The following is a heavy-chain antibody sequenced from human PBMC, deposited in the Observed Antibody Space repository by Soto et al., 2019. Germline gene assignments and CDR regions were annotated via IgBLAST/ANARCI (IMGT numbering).Heavy chain of an antibody. CDR3: AHRRIGVSQWNYGDFDY. J-gene: IGHJ4*02. V-gene: IGHV2-5*02. D-gene: IGHD1-7*01. CDR2: IYWDDDK. Sequence: QITLKESGPTLVKPTQTLTLTCTFSGFSLSTSGLGVGWIRQPPGKALEGLVIIYWDDDKRYSPSLSGRLTITNDTSTNQVVLTMTNVDPEDTATYFCAHRRIGVSQWNYGDFDYWGQGTLVTVSS. CDR1: GFSLSTSGLG.